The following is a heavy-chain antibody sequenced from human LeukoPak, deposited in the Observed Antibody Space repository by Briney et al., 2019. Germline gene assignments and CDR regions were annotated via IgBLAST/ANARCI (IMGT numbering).Heavy chain of an antibody. D-gene: IGHD3-22*01. J-gene: IGHJ5*02. CDR2: IIPIFGTA. V-gene: IGHV1-69*13. CDR3: ARATTPMYYYDSSGP. Sequence: SVKASCKASGGTFSSYAISWVRQAPGQGLEWMGGIIPIFGTANYAQKFQGRVTITADESTSTAYMELSSLRSEDTAVYYCARATTPMYYYDSSGPWGQGTLVTVSS. CDR1: GGTFSSYA.